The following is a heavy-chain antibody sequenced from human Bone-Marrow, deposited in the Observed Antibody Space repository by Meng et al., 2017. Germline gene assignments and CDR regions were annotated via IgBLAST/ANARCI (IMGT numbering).Heavy chain of an antibody. CDR2: ISYDGSNK. J-gene: IGHJ2*01. CDR3: ARELHYYVNWYFDL. Sequence: VQLVESGGGVVQPWRILVLSCAASGFTFSRDAMHWGRQAPGKGLEWVAVISYDGSNKYYADSVKGRFTISRDNSKNTLYLQMNSLRAEDTAVYYCARELHYYVNWYFDLWGRGTLVTVSS. V-gene: IGHV3-30*04. D-gene: IGHD3-10*02. CDR1: GFTFSRDA.